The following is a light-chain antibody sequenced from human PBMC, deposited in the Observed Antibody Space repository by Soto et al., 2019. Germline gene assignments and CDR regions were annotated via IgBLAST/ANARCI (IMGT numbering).Light chain of an antibody. CDR2: RDS. V-gene: IGLV3-9*01. J-gene: IGLJ2*01. Sequence: SYELTQPLSVSVALGQTSRITCGGNNIGSKNVHWYQQKPGQAPVLVIYRDSNRPSGIPERFSGSNSGNTATLTISRAQAGDEADYYCQVWDSSPAPVVFGGGTKLTVL. CDR1: NIGSKN. CDR3: QVWDSSPAPVV.